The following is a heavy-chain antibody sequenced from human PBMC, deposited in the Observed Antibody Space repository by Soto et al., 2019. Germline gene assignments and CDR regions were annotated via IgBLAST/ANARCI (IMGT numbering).Heavy chain of an antibody. D-gene: IGHD1-7*01. CDR2: IYRTGST. Sequence: ETLSHTGAVSGGSFTSNNWWTCVRQPPGQGLEWIGEIYRTGSTNYNPSLKSRVTISLDKSENQLSLKVTSLTAADTAVYYCASRDPGTSVDYWGQGTLVTVSS. V-gene: IGHV4-4*02. J-gene: IGHJ4*02. CDR3: ASRDPGTSVDY. CDR1: GGSFTSNNW.